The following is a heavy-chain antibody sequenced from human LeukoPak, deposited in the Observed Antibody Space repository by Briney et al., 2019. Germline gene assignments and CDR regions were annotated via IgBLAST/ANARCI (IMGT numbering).Heavy chain of an antibody. Sequence: PGGSLRLSCAASGFTFSSYWMSWVRQAPGKGLEWVANIKQDGSEKYYVDSVKGQFTISRDNAKNSLYLQMNSLRAEDTAVYYCARGLIGPADTAMVLRYYYYGMDVWGQGTTVTVSS. CDR1: GFTFSSYW. J-gene: IGHJ6*02. CDR3: ARGLIGPADTAMVLRYYYYGMDV. D-gene: IGHD5-18*01. V-gene: IGHV3-7*01. CDR2: IKQDGSEK.